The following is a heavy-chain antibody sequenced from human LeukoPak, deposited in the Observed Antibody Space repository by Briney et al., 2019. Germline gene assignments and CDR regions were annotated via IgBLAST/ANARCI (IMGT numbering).Heavy chain of an antibody. J-gene: IGHJ4*02. V-gene: IGHV4-34*01. CDR2: INHSGRT. CDR1: GGSFSGYY. Sequence: PSETLSLTCAVYGGSFSGYYWSWIRQPPGKGLEWIGEINHSGRTNYNPSLKSRVTISVATSKNQFSLKLSSVTAADTAVYYCARGGYYDSSGYYLSDYFDYWGQGTLVTVSS. D-gene: IGHD3-22*01. CDR3: ARGGYYDSSGYYLSDYFDY.